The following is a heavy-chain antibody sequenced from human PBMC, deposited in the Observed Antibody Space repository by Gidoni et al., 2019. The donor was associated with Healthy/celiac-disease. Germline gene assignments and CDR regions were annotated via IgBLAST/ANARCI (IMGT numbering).Heavy chain of an antibody. J-gene: IGHJ3*02. CDR3: ARGEVSSSSSGGAFDI. CDR1: GDSVSSNSAA. V-gene: IGHV6-1*01. CDR2: TYYRSKWYN. Sequence: QVQLQQSGPGLVKPSPTLSLTCTISGDSVSSNSAAWNWIRQSPSRGLEWLGRTYYRSKWYNDYAVSVKSRITINPDTSKNQFSLQLNSVTPEDTAVYYCARGEVSSSSSGGAFDIWGQGTMVTVSS. D-gene: IGHD6-6*01.